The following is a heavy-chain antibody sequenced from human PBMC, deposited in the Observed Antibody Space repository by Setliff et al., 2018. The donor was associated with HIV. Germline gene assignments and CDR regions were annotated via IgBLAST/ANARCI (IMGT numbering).Heavy chain of an antibody. Sequence: SETLSLTCTVSGDSLIGFYWGWIRQPPGEGPEWIGHISSSGSTNYSPSLRSRVIMSVDTSQNLFSLILTSVTAADTAVYYCARGLTSRRGNWFDPWGQGTLVTV. V-gene: IGHV4-59*01. D-gene: IGHD3-10*01. CDR1: GDSLIGFY. J-gene: IGHJ5*02. CDR3: ARGLTSRRGNWFDP. CDR2: ISSSGST.